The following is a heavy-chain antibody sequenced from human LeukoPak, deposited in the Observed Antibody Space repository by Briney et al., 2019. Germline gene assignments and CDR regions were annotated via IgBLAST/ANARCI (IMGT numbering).Heavy chain of an antibody. J-gene: IGHJ5*02. V-gene: IGHV3-7*01. CDR2: IRQDGGEK. D-gene: IGHD2-2*01. CDR1: GFTFSSYW. CDR3: ARYCSSTSCSIGGFRFDP. Sequence: GGSLRLSCAVSGFTFSSYWMNWVRQAPGKGLEWVASIRQDGGEKSYVDSVKGRFTISRDNTKNSLYLQMNSLRAEDTAVYYCARYCSSTSCSIGGFRFDPWGQGTLVTVSS.